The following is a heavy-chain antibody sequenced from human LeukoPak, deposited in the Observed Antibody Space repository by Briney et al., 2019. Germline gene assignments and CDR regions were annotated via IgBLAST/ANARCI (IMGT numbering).Heavy chain of an antibody. CDR3: ARAASGVREEGCSAFDY. Sequence: PGGSLRLSCAASGFTFNNAWMSWVRQAPGKGLEWVAATSFRGGSEYYTDSVKGRFTISRDNSKSTLYLQMSSLRVEDTAVYYCARAASGVREEGCSAFDYWGQGTLVTVSS. J-gene: IGHJ4*02. V-gene: IGHV3-30*03. CDR2: TSFRGGSE. D-gene: IGHD5-24*01. CDR1: GFTFNNAW.